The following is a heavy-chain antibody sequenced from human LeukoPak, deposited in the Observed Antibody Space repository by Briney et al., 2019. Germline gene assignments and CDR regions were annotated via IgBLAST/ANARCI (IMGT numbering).Heavy chain of an antibody. CDR2: IYYSGST. Sequence: SETLSLTCTVSGGSISSSSYYRGWIRQPPGKGLVWIGSIYYSGSTYYDPSLKSRVTISVDTSKNQFSLKLSSVTAADTAVYYCATRFGGYYVFDYWGQGTLVTVSS. CDR3: ATRFGGYYVFDY. D-gene: IGHD3-3*01. V-gene: IGHV4-39*01. CDR1: GGSISSSSYY. J-gene: IGHJ4*02.